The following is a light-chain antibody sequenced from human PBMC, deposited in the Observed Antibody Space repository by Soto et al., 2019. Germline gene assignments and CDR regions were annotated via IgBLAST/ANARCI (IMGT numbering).Light chain of an antibody. CDR2: AAS. CDR1: QSITTH. Sequence: DIQMTQSPSSLSASVGDRVTMTCRASQSITTHVNWYQQKPGKAPKLLIYAASILQSGVPSRFSGSGSGTDFTLTISSLQPEYFATYFCQQSYSTPTPPTFGQGTKVEIK. J-gene: IGKJ2*01. V-gene: IGKV1-39*01. CDR3: QQSYSTPTPPT.